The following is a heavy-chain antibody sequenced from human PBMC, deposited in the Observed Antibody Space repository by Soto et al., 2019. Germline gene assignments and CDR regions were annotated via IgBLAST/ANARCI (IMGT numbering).Heavy chain of an antibody. CDR3: AKDRIGYYYYGMDV. V-gene: IGHV3-30*18. J-gene: IGHJ6*02. CDR2: ISYDGSNK. Sequence: PGGSLRHSCAASGFTFISYGMHWVRQAPGKGLEWVAVISYDGSNKYYADSVKGRFTISRDNSKNTLYLQMNSLRAEDTAVYYCAKDRIGYYYYGMDVWGQGTTVTVSS. CDR1: GFTFISYG.